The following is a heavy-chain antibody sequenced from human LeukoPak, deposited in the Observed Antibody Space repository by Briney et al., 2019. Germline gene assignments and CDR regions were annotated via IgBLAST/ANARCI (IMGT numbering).Heavy chain of an antibody. CDR2: MNPNSGNT. V-gene: IGHV1-8*01. CDR1: GYTFTSYD. Sequence: ASVKVSCKASGYTFTSYDINWVRQATGQGLEWMGWMNPNSGNTGYAQKFQGRVTMTRNTSISTAYMELSSLRPEDTAMYYCARKFYYGSGIDYWGQGTLVTVSS. D-gene: IGHD3-10*01. CDR3: ARKFYYGSGIDY. J-gene: IGHJ4*02.